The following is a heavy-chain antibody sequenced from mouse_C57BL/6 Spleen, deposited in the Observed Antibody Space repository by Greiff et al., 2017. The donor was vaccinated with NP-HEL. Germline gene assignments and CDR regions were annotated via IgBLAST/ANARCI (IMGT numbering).Heavy chain of an antibody. CDR2: IYPGDGDT. J-gene: IGHJ4*01. V-gene: IGHV1-80*01. CDR3: ARGGGGYAMDY. CDR1: GYAFSSYW. Sequence: QVQLQQSGAELVKPGASVKISCKASGYAFSSYWMNWVKQRPGKGLEWIGQIYPGDGDTNYNGKFKGKATLTADKSSSTAYMQVSSLTSEDSAVYFCARGGGGYAMDYWGQGTSVTVSS.